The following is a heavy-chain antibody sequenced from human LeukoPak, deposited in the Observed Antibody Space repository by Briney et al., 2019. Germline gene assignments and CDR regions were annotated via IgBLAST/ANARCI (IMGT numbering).Heavy chain of an antibody. CDR3: ARDRGYSTFGF. D-gene: IGHD4-11*01. CDR1: GFTFSSYW. J-gene: IGHJ4*02. V-gene: IGHV3-7*04. Sequence: GGSLRLSCAASGFTFSSYWMSWVRQAPGKGLERVANINQDVSEENFVDSVKGRFTISRDNAKSSLFLQMNSLRAEDTAVYYCARDRGYSTFGFWGQGTLVTVSS. CDR2: INQDVSEE.